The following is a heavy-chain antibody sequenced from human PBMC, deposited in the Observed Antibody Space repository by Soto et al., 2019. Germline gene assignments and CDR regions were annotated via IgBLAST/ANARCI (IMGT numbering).Heavy chain of an antibody. J-gene: IGHJ3*02. V-gene: IGHV3-15*01. Sequence: PGGSLRLSCAASGLTFSNAWMSWVRQAPGKGLEWVGRIKSKTDGETTDYAAPVKGRFTISRDDSESTLFLQMNSLKTEDTAVYYCTTALRYSGAGAGAFDIWGQGTMVTVSS. CDR2: IKSKTDGETT. D-gene: IGHD1-26*01. CDR3: TTALRYSGAGAGAFDI. CDR1: GLTFSNAW.